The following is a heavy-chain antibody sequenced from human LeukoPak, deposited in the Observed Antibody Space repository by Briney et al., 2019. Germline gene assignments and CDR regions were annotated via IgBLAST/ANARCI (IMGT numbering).Heavy chain of an antibody. CDR1: GFTFDDYA. CDR2: ISGDGGST. Sequence: GGSLRLSCAASGFTFDDYAMHWVRQAPGKGLEWVSLISGDGGSTYYADSVKGRFTTSRDNSKNSLYLQMNSLRTEDTALYYCAKERNYDFWSGYRGMDVWGQGTTVTVSS. V-gene: IGHV3-43*02. CDR3: AKERNYDFWSGYRGMDV. J-gene: IGHJ6*02. D-gene: IGHD3-3*01.